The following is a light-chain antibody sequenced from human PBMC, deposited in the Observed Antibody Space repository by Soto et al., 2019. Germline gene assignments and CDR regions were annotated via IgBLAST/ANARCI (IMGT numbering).Light chain of an antibody. Sequence: IVLTQSPATLSLSPGERATLSCRASQSVSSYLAWYQQKPGQAPKLLIYDASNRATGIPARFSGSGSGTDLTITISSLQPEDFAVYYCQQRSNWPPTFGGGTKVDIK. CDR3: QQRSNWPPT. CDR2: DAS. J-gene: IGKJ4*01. CDR1: QSVSSY. V-gene: IGKV3-11*01.